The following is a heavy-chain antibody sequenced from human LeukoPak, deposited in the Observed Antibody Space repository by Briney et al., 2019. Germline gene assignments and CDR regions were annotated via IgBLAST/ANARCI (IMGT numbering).Heavy chain of an antibody. CDR1: GGSISSSSYY. V-gene: IGHV4-39*07. CDR2: IYYSGST. Sequence: SETLSLTCTVSGGSISSSSYYWGWIRQPPGKGLEWIGSIYYSGSTNYNPSLKSRVTISVDTSKNQFSLKLSSVTAADTAVYYCARSSTYDSSGYSLDYWGQGTLVTVSS. J-gene: IGHJ4*02. D-gene: IGHD3-22*01. CDR3: ARSSTYDSSGYSLDY.